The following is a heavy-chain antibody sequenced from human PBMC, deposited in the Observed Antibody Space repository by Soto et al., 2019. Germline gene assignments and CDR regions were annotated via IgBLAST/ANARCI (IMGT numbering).Heavy chain of an antibody. Sequence: PVGSLRLSCAASGFTFSTYAMSWVRQAPGKGLEWVSGISGSGGTTYYADSVKGRFTISRDKSKSMLYLRMNGLRADDMAVYYCAKGQPATVTYFDSWGQGTLVTVSS. D-gene: IGHD1-1*01. CDR1: GFTFSTYA. V-gene: IGHV3-23*01. CDR2: ISGSGGTT. CDR3: AKGQPATVTYFDS. J-gene: IGHJ4*02.